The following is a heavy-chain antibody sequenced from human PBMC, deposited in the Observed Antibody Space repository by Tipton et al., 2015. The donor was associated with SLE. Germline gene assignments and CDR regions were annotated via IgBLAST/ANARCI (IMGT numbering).Heavy chain of an antibody. D-gene: IGHD1-1*01. Sequence: TLSLTCSVSGVSVSSDYWSWIRQPPGKGLEWIGYISNSGRTNYNPSLKSRVTISVDTSRNQFSLKLNSVTTADTAVYYCARVWDDGDAFDIWGQGTMVTVSS. CDR2: ISNSGRT. V-gene: IGHV4-59*02. CDR1: GVSVSSDY. CDR3: ARVWDDGDAFDI. J-gene: IGHJ3*02.